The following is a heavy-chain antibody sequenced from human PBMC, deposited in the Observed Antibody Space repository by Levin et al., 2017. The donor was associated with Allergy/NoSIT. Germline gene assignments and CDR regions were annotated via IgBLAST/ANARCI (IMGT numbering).Heavy chain of an antibody. D-gene: IGHD6-19*01. CDR3: ARDKGIAVAGGFDY. J-gene: IGHJ4*02. CDR1: GFTFDDYG. V-gene: IGHV3-20*04. Sequence: GGSLRLSCAASGFTFDDYGMNWVRQAPGKGLEGVSGINWKGGRTGYADSVKGRFTISRDNAKNSLYLQMNSLRAADTALYYCARDKGIAVAGGFDYWGQGTLVTVSS. CDR2: INWKGGRT.